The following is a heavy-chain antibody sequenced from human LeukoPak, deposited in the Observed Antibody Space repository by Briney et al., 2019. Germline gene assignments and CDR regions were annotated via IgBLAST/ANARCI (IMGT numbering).Heavy chain of an antibody. V-gene: IGHV4-34*01. CDR1: GGSFSGYY. D-gene: IGHD3-22*01. CDR3: ARVRTGSGYLDY. J-gene: IGHJ4*02. Sequence: SETLSLTCAVYGGSFSGYYWSWIRQPPGKGLEWIGEINHSGSTNYNPSLKSRATISVDTSKNQFSLKLSSVTAADTAVYYCARVRTGSGYLDYWGQGTLVTVSS. CDR2: INHSGST.